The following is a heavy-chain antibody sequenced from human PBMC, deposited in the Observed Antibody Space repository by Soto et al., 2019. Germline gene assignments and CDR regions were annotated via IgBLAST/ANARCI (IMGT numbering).Heavy chain of an antibody. J-gene: IGHJ5*02. CDR1: GFTFSSYA. CDR3: AKDFEGYDFWSGSLRWFDP. CDR2: IRGSGGST. Sequence: EVQLLESGGGLVQPGGSLRLSCAASGFTFSSYAMSWVRQAPGKGLEWVSAIRGSGGSTYYADAVKVRFTISRDNAKNTVYLQMNSLRAEDTAVYYCAKDFEGYDFWSGSLRWFDPWGKGTLVTVSS. D-gene: IGHD3-3*01. V-gene: IGHV3-23*01.